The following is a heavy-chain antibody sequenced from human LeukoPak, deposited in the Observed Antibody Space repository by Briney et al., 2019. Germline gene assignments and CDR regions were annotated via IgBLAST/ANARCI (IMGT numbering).Heavy chain of an antibody. Sequence: GGSLRLSCAASGFTFSSYAMSWVRQAPGKGLEWASAISGSGGSTYYADSVKGRFTISRDNSKNTLYLQMNSLRAEDTAVYYCAKIQGYCSSTSCYAMWFDYWGQGTLVTVSS. CDR1: GFTFSSYA. J-gene: IGHJ4*02. V-gene: IGHV3-23*01. D-gene: IGHD2-2*01. CDR3: AKIQGYCSSTSCYAMWFDY. CDR2: ISGSGGST.